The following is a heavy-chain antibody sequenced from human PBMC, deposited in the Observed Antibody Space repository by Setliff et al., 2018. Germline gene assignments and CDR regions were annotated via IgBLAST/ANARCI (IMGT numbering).Heavy chain of an antibody. V-gene: IGHV4-59*01. D-gene: IGHD5-12*01. J-gene: IGHJ3*02. Sequence: SETLSLTCIVSGASIREYYWSWVRQPPGKGLEWIGNLYYNGGTSHNPSFEDRVSISRDTSKNQFSLTVQSVTAADTAVYYCVRDIYSYGGYATGLGAFDIWGQGTLVTVSS. CDR2: LYYNGGT. CDR1: GASIREYY. CDR3: VRDIYSYGGYATGLGAFDI.